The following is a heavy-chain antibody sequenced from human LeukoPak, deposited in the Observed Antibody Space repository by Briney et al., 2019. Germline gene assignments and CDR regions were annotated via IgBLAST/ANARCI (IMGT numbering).Heavy chain of an antibody. V-gene: IGHV4-31*03. J-gene: IGHJ4*02. D-gene: IGHD3-16*01. CDR2: IYYSGST. CDR3: ARDTGGGGSLYYFDY. Sequence: SQTLSLTCTVSGVSISSGGYYWRWLRQHPGKGLEWIGYIYYSGSTYYNPSLKSRVTISVDTSKNQFSLKLSSVTAADTAVYYCARDTGGGGSLYYFDYWGQGTLVTVSS. CDR1: GVSISSGGYY.